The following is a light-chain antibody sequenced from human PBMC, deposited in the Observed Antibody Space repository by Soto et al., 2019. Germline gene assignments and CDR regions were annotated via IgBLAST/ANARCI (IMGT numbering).Light chain of an antibody. CDR3: LQYNSNSRT. CDR1: ESISRH. V-gene: IGKV1-39*01. CDR2: AAS. Sequence: DIQMSQSPSSLSASVGDRVTITCRAAESISRHLNWYQQKPGRAPDLLIYAASTLQNGVPSRFTGSGSGTEFTLTITGLQPGDFATYYCLQYNSNSRTFGQGTKVDIK. J-gene: IGKJ1*01.